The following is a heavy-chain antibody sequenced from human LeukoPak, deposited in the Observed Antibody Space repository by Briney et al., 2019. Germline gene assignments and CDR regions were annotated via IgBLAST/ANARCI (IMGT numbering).Heavy chain of an antibody. D-gene: IGHD4-17*01. CDR2: IIPIFGTA. Sequence: SVKVSCKASGYTFTGYYMHWVRQAPGQGLEWMGGIIPIFGTANYAQKFQGRVTITADESTSTAYMELSSLRSEDTAVYYCATTTVTMGYFQHWGQGTLVTVSS. CDR1: GYTFTGYY. V-gene: IGHV1-69*13. J-gene: IGHJ1*01. CDR3: ATTTVTMGYFQH.